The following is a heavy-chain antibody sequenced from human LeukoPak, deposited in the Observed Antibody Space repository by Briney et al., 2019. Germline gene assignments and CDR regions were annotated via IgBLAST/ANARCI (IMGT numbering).Heavy chain of an antibody. CDR3: ARDRSNSRDLDN. Sequence: GGSLRLSCAASGFTFSDYCMNWVRQAPGKGLEWLSCIGSSTTSHIYYADSVKGRFTISRDNAKNSLYLQMNGLRPEDTAVYYCARDRSNSRDLDNWGQGTLVTVSS. V-gene: IGHV3-21*01. CDR2: IGSSTTSHI. CDR1: GFTFSDYC. J-gene: IGHJ4*02. D-gene: IGHD4-11*01.